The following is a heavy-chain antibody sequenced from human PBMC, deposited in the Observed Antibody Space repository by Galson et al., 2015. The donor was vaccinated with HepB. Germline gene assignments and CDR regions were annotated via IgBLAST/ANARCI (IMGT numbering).Heavy chain of an antibody. D-gene: IGHD2-2*01. J-gene: IGHJ6*02. CDR3: ARETLGYCSSTSCYGFGGTGDHYYYYGMDV. CDR2: ISSSSSYI. CDR1: GFTFSSYS. Sequence: SLRLSCAASGFTFSSYSMNWVRQAPGKGLEWVSSISSSSSYIYYADSVKGRFTISRDNAKNSLYLQMNSLGAEDTAVYYCARETLGYCSSTSCYGFGGTGDHYYYYGMDVWGQGTTVTVSS. V-gene: IGHV3-21*01.